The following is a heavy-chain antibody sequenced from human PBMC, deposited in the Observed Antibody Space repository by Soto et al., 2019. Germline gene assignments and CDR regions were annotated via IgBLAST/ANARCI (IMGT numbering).Heavy chain of an antibody. CDR3: AVWSLGLLLRFDY. J-gene: IGHJ4*02. V-gene: IGHV4-39*01. Sequence: QLQLQESGPGLVKPSETLSLTCTVSGGSISSSSYYWGWIRQPPGKGLEWIGSIYYSGSTYYNPSLKSRVTISVDTSKNQFSLKLSSVTAADTAVYYCAVWSLGLLLRFDYWGQGTLVTVSS. CDR2: IYYSGST. CDR1: GGSISSSSYY. D-gene: IGHD3-22*01.